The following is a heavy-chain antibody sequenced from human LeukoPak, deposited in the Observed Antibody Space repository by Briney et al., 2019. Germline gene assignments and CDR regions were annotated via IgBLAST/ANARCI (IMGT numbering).Heavy chain of an antibody. CDR2: FYNSGRS. CDR1: DDSISDYY. CDR3: PRGAAWLIDY. Sequence: WETLSLTCTVSDDSISDYYRGWIRQPPGKGLEWIGYFYNSGRSTYNPSLKSRVTISADTSKNHFSLKLNSVTTADTAVYYCPRGAAWLIDYWGHGILVTVSS. V-gene: IGHV4-59*01. D-gene: IGHD3-16*01. J-gene: IGHJ4*01.